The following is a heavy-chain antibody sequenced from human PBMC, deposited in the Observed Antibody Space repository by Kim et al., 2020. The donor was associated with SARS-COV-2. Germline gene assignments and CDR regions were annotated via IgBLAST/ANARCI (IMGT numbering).Heavy chain of an antibody. CDR1: GYTFTSYG. CDR2: ISAYNGNT. Sequence: ASVKVSCKASGYTFTSYGISWVRQAPGQGLEWMGWISAYNGNTNYAQKLQGRVTMTTDTSTSTAYMELRSLRSDDTAVYYCARDSGWYLGSQYYGMDVWGQGTTVTVSS. J-gene: IGHJ6*02. V-gene: IGHV1-18*01. CDR3: ARDSGWYLGSQYYGMDV. D-gene: IGHD6-19*01.